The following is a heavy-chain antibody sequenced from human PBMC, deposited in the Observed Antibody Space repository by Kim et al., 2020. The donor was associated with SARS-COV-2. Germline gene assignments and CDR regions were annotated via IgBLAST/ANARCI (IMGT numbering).Heavy chain of an antibody. CDR2: INAANGHT. CDR3: ATTDFYNGRSYFDS. D-gene: IGHD2-8*01. CDR1: GYTFTRWA. Sequence: ASVKVSCKASGYTFTRWAIHWVRQAPGQRLELMGWINAANGHTKYSQNFQDRVTITRDTSASTAYMDLSSLRSEDTAIYYCATTDFYNGRSYFDSWGQGT. V-gene: IGHV1-3*01. J-gene: IGHJ4*02.